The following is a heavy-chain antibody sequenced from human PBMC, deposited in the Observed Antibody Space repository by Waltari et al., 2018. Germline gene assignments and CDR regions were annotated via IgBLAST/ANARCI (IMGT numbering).Heavy chain of an antibody. D-gene: IGHD3-10*01. J-gene: IGHJ4*02. CDR1: GGSISSSSYY. CDR2: IYYSGST. Sequence: QLQLQESGPGLVKPSETLSPTCTVSGGSISSSSYYWGWLRQPPGKGLEWIGSIYYSGSTYYNPSLKSRVTISVDTSKNQFSLKLSSVTAADTAVYYCARDLGYYGSGSYGDYWGQGTLVTVSS. V-gene: IGHV4-39*07. CDR3: ARDLGYYGSGSYGDY.